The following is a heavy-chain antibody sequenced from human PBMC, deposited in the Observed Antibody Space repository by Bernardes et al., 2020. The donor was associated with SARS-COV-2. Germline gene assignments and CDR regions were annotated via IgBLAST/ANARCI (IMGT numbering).Heavy chain of an antibody. V-gene: IGHV4-4*02. CDR3: ARGGRTSGSYYND. Sequence: SETLSLTCAVSGGSISSSNWWSWIRQPPGKGLEWIGEIENSGSISYNSSLKGRVTISLDTSKNQFSLKLNSVTAADTAVYYCARGGRTSGSYYNDWGQGTLVTVSS. J-gene: IGHJ4*02. D-gene: IGHD1-26*01. CDR1: GGSISSSNW. CDR2: IENSGSI.